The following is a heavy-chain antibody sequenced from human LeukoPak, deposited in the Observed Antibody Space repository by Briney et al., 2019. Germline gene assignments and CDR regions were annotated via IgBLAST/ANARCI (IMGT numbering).Heavy chain of an antibody. CDR2: IYHSGST. J-gene: IGHJ4*02. CDR3: ARRYYGSGSYYSY. Sequence: SETLSLTCTVSGYSISSGYYWGWIRQPPGKGLEWIGSIYHSGSTNYNPSLKSRVTISVDTSKNQFSLKLSSVTAADTAVYYCARRYYGSGSYYSYWGQGTLVTVSS. CDR1: GYSISSGYY. V-gene: IGHV4-38-2*02. D-gene: IGHD3-10*01.